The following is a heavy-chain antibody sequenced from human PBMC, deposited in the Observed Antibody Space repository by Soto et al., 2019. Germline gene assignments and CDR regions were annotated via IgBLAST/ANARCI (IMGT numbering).Heavy chain of an antibody. CDR3: ARVRRSSGYYYGY. CDR2: INPSGGST. V-gene: IGHV1-46*01. D-gene: IGHD3-22*01. CDR1: GYTFTSYY. J-gene: IGHJ4*02. Sequence: GASVKVSCKASGYTFTSYYMHWVRQAPGQGLEWMGIINPSGGSTSYAQKFQGRVTMTRDKSTSTVYMGLSSLRSEDKAVYYCARVRRSSGYYYGYWGQGTPVTVSS.